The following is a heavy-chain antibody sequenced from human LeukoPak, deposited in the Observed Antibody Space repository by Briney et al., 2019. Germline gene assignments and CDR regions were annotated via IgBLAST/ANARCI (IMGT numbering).Heavy chain of an antibody. Sequence: PGGSLRLSCAASGFTFDDYGMTWVRQSPGKGLEWHSGINWNVGSTGYADSVKGRFSISRDNAKNSLYLQMDSLRAEDTALYYCAREGATDAFDIWGQGTMVTVSS. CDR2: INWNVGST. V-gene: IGHV3-20*04. CDR1: GFTFDDYG. D-gene: IGHD1-26*01. CDR3: AREGATDAFDI. J-gene: IGHJ3*02.